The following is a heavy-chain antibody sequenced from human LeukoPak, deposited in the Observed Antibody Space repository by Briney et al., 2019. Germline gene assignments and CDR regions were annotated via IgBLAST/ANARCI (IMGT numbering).Heavy chain of an antibody. D-gene: IGHD3-10*01. V-gene: IGHV3-30-3*01. CDR1: GFTFSDYV. CDR3: ARARGGTSLDY. Sequence: GGSLRLSCAASGFTFSDYVMHWVRQAPRKGLEWVAVVSYDGSNQSYAESVKGRFTISRDNSKNTFYLQMNSLRAEGTAVYYCARARGGTSLDYWGQGTLVTVSS. J-gene: IGHJ4*02. CDR2: VSYDGSNQ.